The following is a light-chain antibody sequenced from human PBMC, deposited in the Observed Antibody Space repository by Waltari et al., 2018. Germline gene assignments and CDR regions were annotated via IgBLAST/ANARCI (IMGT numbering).Light chain of an antibody. CDR2: GAS. V-gene: IGKV3-20*01. J-gene: IGKJ2*01. Sequence: EIVLTQSPGTLSLSPGERATLFCRASQSVSSNYLAWYQQRPAQPPRLLIYGASSRATGIPDRFSGSGSGTDFTLTISRLEPEDFAMYYCQQYGPSPPYTFGQGTKLEIK. CDR3: QQYGPSPPYT. CDR1: QSVSSNY.